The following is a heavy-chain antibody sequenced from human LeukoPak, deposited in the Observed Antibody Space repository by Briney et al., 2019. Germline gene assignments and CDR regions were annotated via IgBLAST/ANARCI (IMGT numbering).Heavy chain of an antibody. CDR2: IRYDGSNK. CDR3: AKAYSDYDTSGYRYYFDY. Sequence: GGSLRLSCAASGFTFSSYSMNWVRQAPGKGLEWVAFIRYDGSNKYYADSVKGRFTISRDNSKNTLYLQMNSLRAEDTAVYYCAKAYSDYDTSGYRYYFDYWGQGTLVTVSS. D-gene: IGHD3-22*01. CDR1: GFTFSSYS. V-gene: IGHV3-30*02. J-gene: IGHJ4*02.